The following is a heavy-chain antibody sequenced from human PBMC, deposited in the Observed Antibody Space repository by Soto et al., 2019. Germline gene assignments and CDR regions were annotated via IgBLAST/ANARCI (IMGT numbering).Heavy chain of an antibody. CDR3: VRIIQRNDY. V-gene: IGHV1-18*04. J-gene: IGHJ4*02. Sequence: QAQLVQSGAEVKKPGASVKVSCKASGYDFSSYVISWVRQAPGQGLEWMGWISASNGNRDYAQQIEGRVTMTSDTARLTACMELRSLRSYDRAVYYCVRIIQRNDYWGLGLLVNVSS. CDR1: GYDFSSYV. D-gene: IGHD2-2*01. CDR2: ISASNGNR.